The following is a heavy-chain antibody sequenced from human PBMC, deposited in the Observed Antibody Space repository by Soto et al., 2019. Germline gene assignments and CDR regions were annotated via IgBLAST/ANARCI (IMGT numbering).Heavy chain of an antibody. CDR3: ARGFGRFNY. V-gene: IGHV3-48*03. J-gene: IGHJ4*02. CDR1: GFTFNDFE. D-gene: IGHD3-10*01. CDR2: IDGSGTTK. Sequence: EVQLLESGGGLVQPGGSLRLSCGVSGFTFNDFEMNWVRQAPGKGLEWLAYIDGSGTTKKYADSVRGRFTIYRDNPNNSLFLQMSSLSAADTAFYYCARGFGRFNYWGQGTLVSVSS.